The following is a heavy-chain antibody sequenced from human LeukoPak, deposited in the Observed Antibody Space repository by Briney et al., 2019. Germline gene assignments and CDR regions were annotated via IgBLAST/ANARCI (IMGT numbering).Heavy chain of an antibody. CDR2: IYSGGST. D-gene: IGHD2-8*01. J-gene: IGHJ3*02. CDR3: ASGRLGYCTNGVCYDAFDI. Sequence: PGGSLRLSCAASGFTVSSNYMSWVRQAPGKGLEWVSVIYSGGSTNYADSVKGRSTISRDNSKNTLYLQMNSLRAEDTAVYYCASGRLGYCTNGVCYDAFDIWGQGTMVTVSS. CDR1: GFTVSSNY. V-gene: IGHV3-53*01.